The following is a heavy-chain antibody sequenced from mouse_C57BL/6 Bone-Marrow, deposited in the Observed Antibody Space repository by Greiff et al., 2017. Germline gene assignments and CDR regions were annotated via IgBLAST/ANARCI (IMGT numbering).Heavy chain of an antibody. CDR3: AEPPLWDTVVAESFGWYLDV. V-gene: IGHV1-81*01. Sequence: VQLQQSGAELARPGASVKLSCKASGYTFTSYGISWVKQRTGQGLEWIGEIYPRSGNTSYNEKFKGKATLTADKSSSTAYMELPSLTSEGSAVYFCAEPPLWDTVVAESFGWYLDVWGTGATVAVSS. D-gene: IGHD1-1*01. CDR2: IYPRSGNT. CDR1: GYTFTSYG. J-gene: IGHJ1*03.